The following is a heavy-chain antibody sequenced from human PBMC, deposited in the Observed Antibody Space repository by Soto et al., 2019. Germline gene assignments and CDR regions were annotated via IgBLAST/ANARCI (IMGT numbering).Heavy chain of an antibody. CDR2: ISSSTSTI. J-gene: IGHJ5*02. CDR3: ARGYYGSGSYVGWFDP. Sequence: EVQLVESGGGLVQPGGSLRLSCAASGFTFRSYTMNWVRQAPGKGLEWVSYISSSTSTIYYADSVKGRFTISRDNAKNSLYLQMNSLRAEDTAVYYCARGYYGSGSYVGWFDPWGQGTLVTVSS. V-gene: IGHV3-48*01. CDR1: GFTFRSYT. D-gene: IGHD3-10*01.